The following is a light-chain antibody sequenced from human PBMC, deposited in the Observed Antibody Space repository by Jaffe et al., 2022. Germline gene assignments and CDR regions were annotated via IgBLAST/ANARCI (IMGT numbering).Light chain of an antibody. Sequence: AIQMTQSPSSLSTSVGDRVTITCRASQDIGSDLGWYQQKPGKAPNLLIYDASSLQSGVPSRFSGSGSGTDFTLTISSLQPEDFATYYCLQDNTYPWTFGQGTKVEIK. CDR3: LQDNTYPWT. CDR1: QDIGSD. CDR2: DAS. V-gene: IGKV1-6*01. J-gene: IGKJ1*01.